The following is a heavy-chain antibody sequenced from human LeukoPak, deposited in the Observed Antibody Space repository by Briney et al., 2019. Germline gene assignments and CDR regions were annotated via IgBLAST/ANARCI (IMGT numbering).Heavy chain of an antibody. CDR1: GFTFSSYA. V-gene: IGHV3-49*04. CDR2: IRSKAYGGTT. Sequence: GGSLRLSCAASGFTFSSYAMSWVRQAPGKGLEWVGFIRSKAYGGTTEYAASVKGRFTISRDDSKSIAYLQMNSLKTEDTAVYYCTRDLLNYYDSSGYYYALDYWGQGTLVTVSS. D-gene: IGHD3-22*01. CDR3: TRDLLNYYDSSGYYYALDY. J-gene: IGHJ4*02.